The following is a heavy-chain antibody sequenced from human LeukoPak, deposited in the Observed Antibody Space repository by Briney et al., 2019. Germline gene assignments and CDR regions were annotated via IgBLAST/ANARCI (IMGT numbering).Heavy chain of an antibody. CDR2: IRSDGSDT. D-gene: IGHD3-22*01. CDR1: GFIFSSYG. Sequence: PGGSLRLSCAASGFIFSSYGMHWVRQPPGKGLKWVAFIRSDGSDTYSAASVKGRFTISRDNSKNTLWLQMNSLRAEDTAVYYCAKHDSSSDFWGQGTLVTVSS. J-gene: IGHJ4*02. CDR3: AKHDSSSDF. V-gene: IGHV3-30*02.